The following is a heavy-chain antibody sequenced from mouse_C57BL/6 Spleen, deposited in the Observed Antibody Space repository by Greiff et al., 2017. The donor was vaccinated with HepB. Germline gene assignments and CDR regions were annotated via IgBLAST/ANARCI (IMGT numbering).Heavy chain of an antibody. V-gene: IGHV1-81*01. J-gene: IGHJ2*01. D-gene: IGHD4-1*01. CDR2: IYPRSGNT. CDR3: ARSANWGEFPYYFDY. Sequence: VKLMESGAELARPGASVKLSCKASGYTFTSYGISWVKQRTGQGLEWIGEIYPRSGNTYYNEKFKGKATLTADKSSSTAYMELRSLTSEDSAVYFCARSANWGEFPYYFDYWGQGTTLTVSS. CDR1: GYTFTSYG.